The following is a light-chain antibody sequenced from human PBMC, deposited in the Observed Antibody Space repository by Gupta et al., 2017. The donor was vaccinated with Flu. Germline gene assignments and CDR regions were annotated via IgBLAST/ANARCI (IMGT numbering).Light chain of an antibody. J-gene: IGLJ3*02. CDR2: DVS. V-gene: IGLV2-11*01. Sequence: PGQSVTISCTGTSSDVGGHNYVSWYQQHPGKAPKLMIYDVSKRPSGVPDRFSGSKSGNTASLTISGLQAEDEADYYCCSYAGSYTWVFGGGTKLTVL. CDR1: SSDVGGHNY. CDR3: CSYAGSYTWV.